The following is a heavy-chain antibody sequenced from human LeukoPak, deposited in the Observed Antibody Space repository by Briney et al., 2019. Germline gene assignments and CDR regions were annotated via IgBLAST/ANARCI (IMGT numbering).Heavy chain of an antibody. CDR1: GGSFSGYY. Sequence: PSETLSLTCAVYGGSFSGYYWSWIRQPPGKGLEWIGEINHSGSTNYNPSLKSRVTISVDTSKNQFSLKLSSVTAADTAVYYCARGRIQLCAPLGYWGQGTLVTVSS. J-gene: IGHJ4*02. V-gene: IGHV4-34*01. CDR2: INHSGST. CDR3: ARGRIQLCAPLGY. D-gene: IGHD5-18*01.